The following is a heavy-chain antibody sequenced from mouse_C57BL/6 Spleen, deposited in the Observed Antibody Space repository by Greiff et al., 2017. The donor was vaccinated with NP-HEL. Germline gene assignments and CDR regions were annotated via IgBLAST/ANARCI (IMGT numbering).Heavy chain of an antibody. D-gene: IGHD2-4*01. V-gene: IGHV1-72*01. Sequence: QQSCKASGYTFTSYWMHWVKQRPGRGLEWIGRIDPNSGGTKYNEKFKSKATLTVDKPSSTAYMQLSSLTSEDSAVYYCARCGGDYDVEYFDVWGTGTTVTVSS. J-gene: IGHJ1*03. CDR1: GYTFTSYW. CDR2: IDPNSGGT. CDR3: ARCGGDYDVEYFDV.